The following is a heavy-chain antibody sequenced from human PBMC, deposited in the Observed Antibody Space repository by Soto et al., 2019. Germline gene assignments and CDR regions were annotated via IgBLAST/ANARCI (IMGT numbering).Heavy chain of an antibody. CDR2: IWFDGSNK. CDR3: ARDHGMTTVTTALGY. D-gene: IGHD4-17*01. J-gene: IGHJ4*02. V-gene: IGHV3-33*01. Sequence: GGSLRLSCAASGFTFSSYGMHWVRQEPGKGLEWVALIWFDGSNKYYADSVKGRFTISRDNSKNTLYLQMNSLRAEDTAVYYCARDHGMTTVTTALGYWGQGTLVTVSS. CDR1: GFTFSSYG.